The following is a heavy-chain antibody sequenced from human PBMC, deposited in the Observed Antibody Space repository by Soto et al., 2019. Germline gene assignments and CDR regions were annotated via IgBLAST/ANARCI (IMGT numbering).Heavy chain of an antibody. CDR1: GGSFSGYY. CDR3: ERVRPSYDFWSGYKSRPTYYYYGMDV. D-gene: IGHD3-3*01. Sequence: PSETLSLTCAVYGGSFSGYYWSWIRQPPGKGLEWIGEINHSGSTNYNPSLKSRVTISVDTSKNQFSLKLSSVTAADTAVYYCERVRPSYDFWSGYKSRPTYYYYGMDVWGQGTTVTVPS. CDR2: INHSGST. J-gene: IGHJ6*02. V-gene: IGHV4-34*01.